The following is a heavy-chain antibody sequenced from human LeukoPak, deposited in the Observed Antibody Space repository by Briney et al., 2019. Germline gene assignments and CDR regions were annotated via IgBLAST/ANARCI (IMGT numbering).Heavy chain of an antibody. Sequence: GGSLRLSCAASGFTFSSYEMNWVRQAPGKGLEWVSYISSSGSTIYYADSVKGRFTISRDNAKNSLYLQMNSLRAEDTAVYYCARESEMLGYGDYGVDYWGQGTLVTVSS. J-gene: IGHJ4*02. V-gene: IGHV3-48*03. D-gene: IGHD4-17*01. CDR1: GFTFSSYE. CDR2: ISSSGSTI. CDR3: ARESEMLGYGDYGVDY.